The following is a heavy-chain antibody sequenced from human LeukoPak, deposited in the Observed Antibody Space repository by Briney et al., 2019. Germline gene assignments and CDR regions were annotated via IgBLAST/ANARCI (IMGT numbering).Heavy chain of an antibody. CDR1: GGSFSPYY. Sequence: SETLSLTCGVSGGSFSPYYWTWIRQTPGKGLEWIGEIIHTGRTNYNPSLKGRVTISVDTSKNQFSLNLHSVTAADTAVYYCARDPGGDGYNYGFDYWGQGTLVTVSS. V-gene: IGHV4-34*12. J-gene: IGHJ4*02. D-gene: IGHD5-24*01. CDR3: ARDPGGDGYNYGFDY. CDR2: IIHTGRT.